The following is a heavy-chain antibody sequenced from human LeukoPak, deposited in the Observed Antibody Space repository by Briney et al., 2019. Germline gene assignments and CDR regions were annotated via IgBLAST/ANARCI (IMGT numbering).Heavy chain of an antibody. CDR2: IYYSGTT. CDR1: GGSISSSSYY. D-gene: IGHD6-13*01. J-gene: IGHJ6*02. Sequence: PSETLSLTCTVSGGSISSSSYYWGWIRQPPGKGLEWIGSIYYSGTTYYNPSLKSRVTISVDTSKNQFSLKLSSVTAADTAVYYCARGRITAAGYYYYYGMDVWGQGTTVTVSS. CDR3: ARGRITAAGYYYYYGMDV. V-gene: IGHV4-39*07.